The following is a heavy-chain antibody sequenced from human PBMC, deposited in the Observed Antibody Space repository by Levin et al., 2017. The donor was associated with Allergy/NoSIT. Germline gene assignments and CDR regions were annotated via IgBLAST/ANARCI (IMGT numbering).Heavy chain of an antibody. CDR3: ARVASLGSGSYYERDYYGMDV. J-gene: IGHJ6*02. Sequence: PSETLSLTCAVYGGSFSGYYWSWIRQPPGKGLEWIGEINHSGSTNYNPSLKSRVTISVDTSKNQFSLKLSSVTAADTAVYYCARVASLGSGSYYERDYYGMDVWGQGTTVTVSS. CDR2: INHSGST. CDR1: GGSFSGYY. D-gene: IGHD3-10*01. V-gene: IGHV4-34*01.